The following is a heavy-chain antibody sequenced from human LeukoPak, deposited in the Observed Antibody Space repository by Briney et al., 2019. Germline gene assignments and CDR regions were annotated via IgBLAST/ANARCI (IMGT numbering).Heavy chain of an antibody. CDR2: IWYDGSNK. Sequence: GSLRLSCAASGFAFRSYGMHWVGQAPGKGLGWVAVIWYDGSNKYYADSVKGRFTISRDNSKNTLYLQMNSLSAEDTAVYYRAIDGLTDSSGSNWFDPWGQGTLLTVSS. D-gene: IGHD6-25*01. J-gene: IGHJ5*02. CDR3: AIDGLTDSSGSNWFDP. CDR1: GFAFRSYG. V-gene: IGHV3-33*01.